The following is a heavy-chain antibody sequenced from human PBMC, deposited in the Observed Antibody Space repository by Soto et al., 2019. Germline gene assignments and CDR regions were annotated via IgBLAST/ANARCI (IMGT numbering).Heavy chain of an antibody. Sequence: QIQLLQSGAEVMKPGASVTVTCKASGYTFRHFGISWVRQAPGQGLEWMGWISAYNANANYAQKFQGRLTMTADTSTSTAYMELRSLRSDDTAVYYCARENSYFDYWGQGTLGTVSS. CDR1: GYTFRHFG. J-gene: IGHJ4*02. CDR2: ISAYNANA. CDR3: ARENSYFDY. V-gene: IGHV1-18*01.